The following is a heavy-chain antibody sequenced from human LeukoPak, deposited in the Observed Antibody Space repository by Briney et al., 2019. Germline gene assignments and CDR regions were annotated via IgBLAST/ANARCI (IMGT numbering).Heavy chain of an antibody. CDR3: ARDFYDSSFDY. CDR2: IYYSGST. D-gene: IGHD3-22*01. J-gene: IGHJ4*02. V-gene: IGHV4-61*01. CDR1: GASISSGSYY. Sequence: SETLSLTCTVSGASISSGSYYWSWIRQPPEKGLEWIGYIYYSGSTNYNPSLKSRVTISVDTSKNQFSLKLSSVTAADTAVYYCARDFYDSSFDYRGQGTLVTVSS.